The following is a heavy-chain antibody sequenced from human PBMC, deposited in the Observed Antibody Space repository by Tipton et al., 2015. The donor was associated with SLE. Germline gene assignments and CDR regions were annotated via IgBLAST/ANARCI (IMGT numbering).Heavy chain of an antibody. CDR1: GYSISRGYY. CDR3: ASLTTLRAFDI. Sequence: TLSLTCTVSGYSISRGYYWGWIRQPPGGGLEWLGSVYPGGTAYYNPPLKSRVTVSVDTAKNQFSLKLTSVTAADTAVYYCASLTTLRAFDIWGQGTMVTVSS. D-gene: IGHD3-3*01. CDR2: VYPGGTA. V-gene: IGHV4-38-2*02. J-gene: IGHJ3*02.